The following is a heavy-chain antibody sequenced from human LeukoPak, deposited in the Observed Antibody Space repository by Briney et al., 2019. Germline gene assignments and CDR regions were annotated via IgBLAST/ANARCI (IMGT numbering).Heavy chain of an antibody. J-gene: IGHJ4*02. CDR1: GFTFSSYS. Sequence: GGSLRLSCAASGFTFSSYSMNWVRQAPGKGLEWVSSISSSSYIYYADSVKGRFTISRDNAKSSLYLQMNSLRAEDTAVYYCARDLGSSPYYFDYWGQGTLVTVSS. V-gene: IGHV3-21*01. CDR2: ISSSSYI. CDR3: ARDLGSSPYYFDY. D-gene: IGHD1-26*01.